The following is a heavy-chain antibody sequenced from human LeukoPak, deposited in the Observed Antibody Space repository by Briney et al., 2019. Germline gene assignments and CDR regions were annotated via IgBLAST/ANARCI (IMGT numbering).Heavy chain of an antibody. CDR3: AGTFGGSVAGTFDY. V-gene: IGHV1-69*13. Sequence: SVKVSCKASGGTFSSYAISWVRQAPGQGLEWMGGIIPIFGTANYAQKFRGRVTITADESTSTAYMELSSLRSEDTAVYYCAGTFGGSVAGTFDYWGQGTLVTVSS. J-gene: IGHJ4*02. D-gene: IGHD6-19*01. CDR2: IIPIFGTA. CDR1: GGTFSSYA.